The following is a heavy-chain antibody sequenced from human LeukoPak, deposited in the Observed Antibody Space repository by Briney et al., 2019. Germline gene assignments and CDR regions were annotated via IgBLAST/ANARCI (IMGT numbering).Heavy chain of an antibody. Sequence: GGSLRLSCAASGFTFSNYGTHWVRQAPGKGLEWVSFIRYHGSDKYYVDSVKGRFTISRDNSKNTLHLQMNSLRAEDTAVYYCARGYGSGSYSGFDYWGQGTLVTVSS. CDR2: IRYHGSDK. CDR1: GFTFSNYG. J-gene: IGHJ4*01. D-gene: IGHD3-10*01. CDR3: ARGYGSGSYSGFDY. V-gene: IGHV3-30*02.